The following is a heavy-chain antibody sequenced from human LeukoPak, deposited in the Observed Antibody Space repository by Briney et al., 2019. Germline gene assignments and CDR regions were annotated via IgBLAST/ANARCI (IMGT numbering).Heavy chain of an antibody. V-gene: IGHV3-30*02. CDR3: AKTIVLRMDNTPAALDI. CDR1: GFTFRSFG. D-gene: IGHD2-8*01. Sequence: PGGSLRLSLAAAGFTFRSFGMHWVRQAPGKGLEWGKFIRFDASNKFYADSVKGRFSISRDNSRNTLYLQMNSLTAEDTAIYYCAKTIVLRMDNTPAALDIWGQGIMVTVSS. J-gene: IGHJ3*02. CDR2: IRFDASNK.